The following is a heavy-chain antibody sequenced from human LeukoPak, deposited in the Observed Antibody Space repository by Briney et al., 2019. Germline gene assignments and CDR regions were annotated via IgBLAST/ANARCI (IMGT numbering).Heavy chain of an antibody. CDR1: GFTFNSYA. V-gene: IGHV3-23*01. J-gene: IGHJ4*02. CDR3: APRGQYYSDS. CDR2: ITNSGGGT. Sequence: GGSLRLSCAASGFTFNSYAMSWVRQAPGKGLKWVSSITNSGGGTFYADSVKGGFTISRDNSKNILYLQMNSLRSEDTAVYYCAPRGQYYSDSWGQGTLVTVSS.